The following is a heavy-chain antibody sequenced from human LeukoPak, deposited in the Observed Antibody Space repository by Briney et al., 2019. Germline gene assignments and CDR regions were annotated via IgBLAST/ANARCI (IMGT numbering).Heavy chain of an antibody. CDR2: IWYDGSNK. D-gene: IGHD2-2*02. J-gene: IGHJ6*02. CDR1: GFTFSSYG. V-gene: IGHV3-33*06. Sequence: GGSLRLSCAASGFTFSSYGMHWVRQAPGKGLEWVAVIWYDGSNKYYADSVKGRFTISRDNSKNTLYLQMNSLRAEDTAVYYCAKVSRYCSSTSCYTWYYYYGMDVWGQGTTVTVSS. CDR3: AKVSRYCSSTSCYTWYYYYGMDV.